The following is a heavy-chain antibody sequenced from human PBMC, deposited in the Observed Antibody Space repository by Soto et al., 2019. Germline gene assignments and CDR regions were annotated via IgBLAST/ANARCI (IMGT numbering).Heavy chain of an antibody. Sequence: GGSLRLSCSASGFSFSNYIMHWVRQAPGKGLEYISAINDNGDRTYYADSAKGRFTISRDNSKNTLFLQMSSLRVEDTAVYYCVKEQSIEARPDYWGQGTLVTVSS. CDR1: GFSFSNYI. D-gene: IGHD6-6*01. CDR3: VKEQSIEARPDY. J-gene: IGHJ4*02. CDR2: INDNGDRT. V-gene: IGHV3-64D*06.